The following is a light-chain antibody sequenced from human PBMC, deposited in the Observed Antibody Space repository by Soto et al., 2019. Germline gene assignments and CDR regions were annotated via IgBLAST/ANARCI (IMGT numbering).Light chain of an antibody. CDR3: SAFTGTTYV. Sequence: QYALTQPASVSGSPGQSITISCTGTSSDVGGNKYVSWYQHYPGKAPKLMICDVSNRPSGVSNRFSGSKSGNTASLTISGLQAEDEADYYCSAFTGTTYVIGTGTQLTVL. CDR1: SSDVGGNKY. CDR2: DVS. V-gene: IGLV2-14*03. J-gene: IGLJ1*01.